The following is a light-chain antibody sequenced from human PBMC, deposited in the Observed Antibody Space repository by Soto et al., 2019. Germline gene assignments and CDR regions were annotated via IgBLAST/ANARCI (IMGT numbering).Light chain of an antibody. CDR2: AAS. J-gene: IGKJ4*01. Sequence: DIQLLQYPATLAASVGDSLTITCRARENIFKFLAWYQQRSGRAQNLLIYAASVWETGVPSRFSGRGSGNEYSLPIDRQQPNDPATCDCQHDSTQSITFGGGTKGDVK. CDR1: ENIFKF. V-gene: IGKV1-5*01. CDR3: QHDSTQSIT.